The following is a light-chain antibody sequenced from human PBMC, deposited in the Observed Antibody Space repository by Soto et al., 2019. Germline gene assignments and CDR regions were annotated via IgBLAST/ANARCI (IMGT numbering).Light chain of an antibody. CDR2: EGS. Sequence: QSALTQPASVSGSPGQSITISCTGTSSDVGSYNLVSWYQQHPRKAPKLMIYEGSKWPSGVSNRFSGSKSGNTASLTISGLQAEDEADYYCCSYAGSSTVVFGGGTKVTVL. V-gene: IGLV2-23*01. CDR3: CSYAGSSTVV. CDR1: SSDVGSYNL. J-gene: IGLJ2*01.